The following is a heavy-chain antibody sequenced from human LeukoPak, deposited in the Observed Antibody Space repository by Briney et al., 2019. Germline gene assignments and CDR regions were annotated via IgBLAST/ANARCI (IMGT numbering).Heavy chain of an antibody. J-gene: IGHJ2*01. V-gene: IGHV6-1*01. CDR3: ARDLYYRRDGYNKGLGYWYFDL. D-gene: IGHD5-24*01. CDR1: GDSVSSNSAA. Sequence: SQTLSLTCAISGDSVSSNSAAWNWIRQSPSRGLEWLGRTYYRSKWYNDYAVSVKSRITINPDTSKNQFSLQLNSVTPEDTAVYYCARDLYYRRDGYNKGLGYWYFDLWGRGTLVTVSS. CDR2: TYYRSKWYN.